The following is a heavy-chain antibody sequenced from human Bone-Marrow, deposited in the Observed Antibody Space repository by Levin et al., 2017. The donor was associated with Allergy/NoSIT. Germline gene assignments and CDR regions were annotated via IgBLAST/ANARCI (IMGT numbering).Heavy chain of an antibody. CDR2: IYYSGII. CDR1: GGSISSNY. D-gene: IGHD3-22*01. CDR3: ARDQDTSGPGDNWFDP. V-gene: IGHV4-59*13. Sequence: SETLSLNCTVSGGSISSNYWSWIRQPPGKGLEWIGYIYYSGIIKYNLSLKSRVTISVDTSKNQFSLRMRFVTAADTAVYYCARDQDTSGPGDNWFDPWGQGTLVTVFS. J-gene: IGHJ5*02.